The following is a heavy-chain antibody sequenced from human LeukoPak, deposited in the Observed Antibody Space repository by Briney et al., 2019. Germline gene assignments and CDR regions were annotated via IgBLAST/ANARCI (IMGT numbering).Heavy chain of an antibody. Sequence: PGRSLRLSCAASGFTFSSYGMHWVRQAPGKGLEWVPVIWYDGSNKYYADSVKGRFTISRDNSKNTLYLQMNSLRAEDTAVYYCARVGGPEAGYEDSRNGMDVWGQGTTVTVSS. CDR1: GFTFSSYG. J-gene: IGHJ6*02. CDR3: ARVGGPEAGYEDSRNGMDV. CDR2: IWYDGSNK. V-gene: IGHV3-33*01. D-gene: IGHD5-18*01.